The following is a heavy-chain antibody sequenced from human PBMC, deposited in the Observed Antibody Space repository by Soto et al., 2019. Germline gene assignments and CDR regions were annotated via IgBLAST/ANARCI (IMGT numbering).Heavy chain of an antibody. Sequence: GGSLRLSCAASGLTFSSYWMSWVRQAAGKGLECVADIKQDGSEKYYVDSVKGRFTISRDNATNSLYLQMNSLRAEDTAVYYCARRLPNYDFWSGYYLDWGQGTLVTVSS. D-gene: IGHD3-3*01. J-gene: IGHJ4*02. CDR1: GLTFSSYW. CDR2: IKQDGSEK. V-gene: IGHV3-7*01. CDR3: ARRLPNYDFWSGYYLD.